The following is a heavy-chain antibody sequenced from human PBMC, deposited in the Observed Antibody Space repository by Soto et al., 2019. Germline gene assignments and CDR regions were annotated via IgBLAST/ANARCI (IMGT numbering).Heavy chain of an antibody. CDR1: GFSLSTRDVG. V-gene: IGHV2-5*02. J-gene: IGHJ4*02. CDR2: VYWDDDK. CDR3: AHCRGGVASF. D-gene: IGHD3-16*01. Sequence: QITLNESGPTLVKPTQTLTLTCTFSGFSLSTRDVGVGWIRQPPGEALEWLGVVYWDDDKTYSPSLKSRLTITNDTSKYQVVLRMTKVDPVDTATYYCAHCRGGVASFWGQATLVTVSS.